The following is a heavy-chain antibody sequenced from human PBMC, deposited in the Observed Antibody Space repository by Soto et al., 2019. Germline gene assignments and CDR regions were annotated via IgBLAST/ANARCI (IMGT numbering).Heavy chain of an antibody. CDR1: GGTSNNNA. CDR2: IVPVFGTA. V-gene: IGHV1-69*13. D-gene: IGHD3-10*01. Sequence: SVKVSCKASGGTSNNNANSWVRQAPGQGLEWMGGIVPVFGTANYAQKFRGRVKITADESTRTLNMELSSLRSEDTAVYYCATLQGSGTYYDDDYCGQGTMVTVSS. J-gene: IGHJ4*02. CDR3: ATLQGSGTYYDDDY.